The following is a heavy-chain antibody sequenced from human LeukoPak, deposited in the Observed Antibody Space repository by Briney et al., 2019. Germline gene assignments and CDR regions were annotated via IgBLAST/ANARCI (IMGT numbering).Heavy chain of an antibody. CDR1: GGSISSYY. CDR2: IYYSGST. J-gene: IGHJ5*02. Sequence: SETLSLTCTVSGGSISSYYWSWIRQPPGKGLEWIGYIYYSGSTNYNPSLKSRVTISVDTSKNQFSLKLSSVTAADTAAYFCAGSSAYSGRYGGEFDPWGQGTLVTVSS. CDR3: AGSSAYSGRYGGEFDP. D-gene: IGHD1-26*01. V-gene: IGHV4-59*01.